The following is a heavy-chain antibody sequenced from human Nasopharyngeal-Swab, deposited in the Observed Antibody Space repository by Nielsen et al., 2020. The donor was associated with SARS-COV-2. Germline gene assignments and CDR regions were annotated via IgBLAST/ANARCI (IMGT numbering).Heavy chain of an antibody. D-gene: IGHD5-18*01. CDR3: ARAVELWSNPSYFDS. Sequence: LSLTCAASGFSFSDYTMSWIRQAPGKGLEYISSVSGSYSAIYYADSVQGRLTISRDNARNSLYLQMNSLTAEDTAVYYCARAVELWSNPSYFDSWGQGTLVTVSS. CDR2: VSGSYSAI. CDR1: GFSFSDYT. J-gene: IGHJ4*02. V-gene: IGHV3-11*01.